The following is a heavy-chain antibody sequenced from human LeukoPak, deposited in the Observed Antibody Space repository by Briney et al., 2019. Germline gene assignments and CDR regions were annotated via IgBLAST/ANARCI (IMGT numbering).Heavy chain of an antibody. Sequence: GGSLRLSCAASGFTFSNAWMSWVRQAPGKGLEWVGRIKSKTDGGTTDYAAPVKGRFTISRDDSKNTLYLQMNSLKTEDTAVYYCTTASYHYYDSSGYYLWGQGTLVTVSP. CDR2: IKSKTDGGTT. D-gene: IGHD3-22*01. V-gene: IGHV3-15*01. J-gene: IGHJ5*02. CDR1: GFTFSNAW. CDR3: TTASYHYYDSSGYYL.